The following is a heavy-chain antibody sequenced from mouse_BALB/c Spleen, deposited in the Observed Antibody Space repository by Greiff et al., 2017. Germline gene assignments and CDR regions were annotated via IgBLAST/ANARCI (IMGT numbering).Heavy chain of an antibody. CDR2: ILPGSGST. CDR3: AVSVYCYDVDY. V-gene: IGHV1-9*01. CDR1: GFTFSGYW. Sequence: VQLQESGAELMKPGASVKISCKATGFTFSGYWIEWVKQRPGHGLEWIGGILPGSGSTNYNEKFKGKATFTADTSSNTAYMQLSSLTSEDSAVLYCAVSVYCYDVDYWGQGTTVTVSS. J-gene: IGHJ4*01.